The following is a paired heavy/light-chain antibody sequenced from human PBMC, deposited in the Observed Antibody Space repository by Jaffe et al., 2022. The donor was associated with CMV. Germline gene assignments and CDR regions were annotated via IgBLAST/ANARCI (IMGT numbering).Heavy chain of an antibody. D-gene: IGHD3-3*01. Sequence: QMTLKESGPTLVKPTQTLTLTCTCSGFSLNTVGVAVGWIRQPPGKALEWLALVYWDDDQRFSPSLQNRLTITRDTYKSQVVLTMSNMDPADTATYYCAHSGLTTFGYWFDPWGPGILVTVSS. CDR1: GFSLNTVGVA. CDR3: AHSGLTTFGYWFDP. CDR2: VYWDDDQ. V-gene: IGHV2-5*02. J-gene: IGHJ5*02.
Light chain of an antibody. CDR1: QTISNNF. V-gene: IGKV3-20*01. CDR2: GAS. J-gene: IGKJ2*01. CDR3: QQYGDSPYT. Sequence: EIVLTQSPGSLSLSPGERATLSCRAGQTISNNFLAWYQQKPGQAPRVLIYGASNRATGIPDRFSGSGSGTDFTLTISKVEPEDFAVYHCQQYGDSPYTFGQGTKLEIK.